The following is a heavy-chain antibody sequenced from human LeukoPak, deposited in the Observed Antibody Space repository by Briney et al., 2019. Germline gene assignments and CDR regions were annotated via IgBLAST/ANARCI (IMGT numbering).Heavy chain of an antibody. J-gene: IGHJ6*03. V-gene: IGHV4-61*02. CDR3: ARGDLGCSNYYYMDV. CDR2: IYTSGST. CDR1: GGSISSGSYY. D-gene: IGHD3-10*02. Sequence: SQTLSLTCTVSGGSISSGSYYWSWIRQPAGKGLEWIGRIYTSGSTNYNPSLKSRVTISVDTSKNQFSLKLSSVTAADTAVYYCARGDLGCSNYYYMDVWGKRTTVTVSS.